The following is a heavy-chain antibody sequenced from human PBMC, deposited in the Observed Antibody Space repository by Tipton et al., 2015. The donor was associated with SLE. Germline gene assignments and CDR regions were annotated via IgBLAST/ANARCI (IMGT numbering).Heavy chain of an antibody. CDR1: GYSISSDYY. D-gene: IGHD3/OR15-3a*01. J-gene: IGHJ3*02. CDR3: ARFMLFGVGQDAFDI. Sequence: LRLSCTVSGYSISSDYYWGWIRQPPGKGLEYIGSIYHGGSTYYNPSLKSRVFISVDTSKNQFSLKLSSVTAADTAVYYCARFMLFGVGQDAFDIWGQGTMVTVSS. CDR2: IYHGGST. V-gene: IGHV4-38-2*02.